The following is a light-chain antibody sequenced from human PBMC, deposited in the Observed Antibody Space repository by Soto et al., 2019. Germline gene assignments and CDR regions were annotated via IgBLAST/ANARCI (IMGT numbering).Light chain of an antibody. Sequence: ELVLTQSPATLSLSPGETATLSCRASQSVSSYLAWYQQKPGQALRLLIYDASKRTTGIPARFSGSGSGTDFNLTISSLEPEDFAVYFCHQRSNWPLTFGGGTKLEIK. CDR3: HQRSNWPLT. CDR1: QSVSSY. J-gene: IGKJ4*01. CDR2: DAS. V-gene: IGKV3-11*01.